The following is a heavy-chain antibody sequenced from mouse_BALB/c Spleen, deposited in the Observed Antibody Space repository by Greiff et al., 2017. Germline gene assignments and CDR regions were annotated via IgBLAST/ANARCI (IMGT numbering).Heavy chain of an antibody. CDR3: ARDAGLRQPFDY. CDR2: ISYSGST. Sequence: EVHLVESGPGLVKPSQSLSLTCTVTGYSITSDYAWNWIRQFPGNKLEWMGYISYSGSTSYNPSLKSRISITRDTSKNQFFLQLNSVTTEDTATYYCARDAGLRQPFDYWGQGTTLTVSS. CDR1: GYSITSDYA. V-gene: IGHV3-2*02. D-gene: IGHD2-2*01. J-gene: IGHJ2*01.